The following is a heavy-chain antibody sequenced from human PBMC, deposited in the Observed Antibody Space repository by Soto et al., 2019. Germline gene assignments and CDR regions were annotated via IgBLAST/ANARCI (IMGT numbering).Heavy chain of an antibody. CDR3: ARPSSRRLHGYNFDY. CDR1: GFTFSSYV. CDR2: ISYDGNNK. D-gene: IGHD6-25*01. J-gene: IGHJ4*02. V-gene: IGHV3-30-3*01. Sequence: GGSLRLSCAASGFTFSSYVMHWVRQAPGKGLDWVAMISYDGNNKYYADSVKGRFTISRDNSKNTLYLQMNSLRLDDTAVYYCARPSSRRLHGYNFDYWGQGTLVTVSS.